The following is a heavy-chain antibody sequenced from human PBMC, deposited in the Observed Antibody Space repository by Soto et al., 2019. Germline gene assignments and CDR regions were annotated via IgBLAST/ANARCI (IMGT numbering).Heavy chain of an antibody. J-gene: IGHJ5*02. CDR1: GYSISNYW. V-gene: IGHV5-51*01. CDR2: IYPGDSET. D-gene: IGHD2-21*02. Sequence: GESLKVSCKGSGYSISNYWIAWVRQMPGKGLEWMGIIYPGDSETRYSPSFQGQITISADKSISTAYLQWSSLKASDTAIYYCARRVVTAIRRPDVWFDPWGQGTLVTVS. CDR3: ARRVVTAIRRPDVWFDP.